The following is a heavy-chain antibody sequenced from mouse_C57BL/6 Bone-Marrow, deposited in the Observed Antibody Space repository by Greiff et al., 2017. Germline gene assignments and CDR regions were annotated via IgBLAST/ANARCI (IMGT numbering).Heavy chain of an antibody. J-gene: IGHJ4*01. Sequence: QVQLQQPGAELVKPGASVKLSCKASGYTFTSYWMHWVKQRPGQGLEWIGMIHPNSGSTNYNEKFKSKATLTVAKSYSAAYMQLSSLTSEDSAVYYCARWELTEYAKDYWGQGTSVTGSS. V-gene: IGHV1-64*01. CDR2: IHPNSGST. CDR3: ARWELTEYAKDY. CDR1: GYTFTSYW. D-gene: IGHD4-1*01.